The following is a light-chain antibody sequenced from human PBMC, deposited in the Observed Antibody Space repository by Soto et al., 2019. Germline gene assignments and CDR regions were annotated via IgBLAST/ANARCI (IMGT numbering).Light chain of an antibody. V-gene: IGKV3-20*01. CDR2: GAS. Sequence: EIVLTQSPGTLSLSPGERATLSCRASESFANTYLVWYQQKPGQAPRLLIYGASSRATGVPDRFSCSPSVTDLTFTFIISRREPEDSAVYYCQQYGSSPLTFGQGTKVEIK. CDR1: ESFANTY. J-gene: IGKJ1*01. CDR3: QQYGSSPLT.